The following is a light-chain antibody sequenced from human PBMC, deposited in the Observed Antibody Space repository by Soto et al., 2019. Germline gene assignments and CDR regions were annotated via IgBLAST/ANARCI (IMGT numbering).Light chain of an antibody. CDR1: QSISSSF. CDR3: QQYGYSPPTT. Sequence: EIVLTQSPGTLSLSPGERATLSCRASQSISSSFLAWYQQEPGQAPRLLIYGPSSRATGVPDRFSGRGSGTAFTLTINRLEPEDFAVYFFQQYGYSPPTTFGQGTKLEIK. V-gene: IGKV3-20*01. CDR2: GPS. J-gene: IGKJ2*01.